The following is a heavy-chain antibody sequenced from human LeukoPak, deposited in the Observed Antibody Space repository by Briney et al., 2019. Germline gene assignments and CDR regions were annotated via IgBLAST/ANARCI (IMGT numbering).Heavy chain of an antibody. CDR1: GGTFSSYA. D-gene: IGHD6-19*01. Sequence: GASVKVSCKASGGTFSSYAISWVRQAPGQGLEWMGGIIPIFGTANYAQKFQGRVTITADKSTSTAYMELSSLRSEDTAVYYCARDRGGSSWLVGGYYYYMDVWGKGTTVTVSS. CDR3: ARDRGGSSWLVGGYYYYMDV. J-gene: IGHJ6*03. V-gene: IGHV1-69*06. CDR2: IIPIFGTA.